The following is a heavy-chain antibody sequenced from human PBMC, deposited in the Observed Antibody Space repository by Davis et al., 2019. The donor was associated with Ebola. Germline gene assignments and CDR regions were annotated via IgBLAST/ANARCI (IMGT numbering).Heavy chain of an antibody. V-gene: IGHV3-7*03. CDR3: ARGSSGWYWWSDY. D-gene: IGHD6-19*01. CDR1: GFTFSSYA. Sequence: GESLKISCAASGFTFSSYAMSWVRQVPGKGLEWVANIKQDGSEKYYVDSVKGRFTISRDNAKNSLYLQMNSLRAEDTAVYYCARGSSGWYWWSDYWGQGTLVTVSS. J-gene: IGHJ4*02. CDR2: IKQDGSEK.